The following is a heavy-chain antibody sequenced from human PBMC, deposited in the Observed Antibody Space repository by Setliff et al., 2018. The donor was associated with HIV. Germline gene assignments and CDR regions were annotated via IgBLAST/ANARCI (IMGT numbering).Heavy chain of an antibody. J-gene: IGHJ5*02. V-gene: IGHV4-4*07. CDR1: GGSLQGYY. CDR2: INYVGWS. Sequence: PSETLSLPCSVSGGSLQGYYGXWIRRPAGKGMQWIGRINYVGWSKYNPSLEDRVTMSVDTSNTQFSLSRTSVTAADTAFYYCVRSIHGGGSEPFDTWGQGILVTVSS. CDR3: VRSIHGGGSEPFDT. D-gene: IGHD2-21*01.